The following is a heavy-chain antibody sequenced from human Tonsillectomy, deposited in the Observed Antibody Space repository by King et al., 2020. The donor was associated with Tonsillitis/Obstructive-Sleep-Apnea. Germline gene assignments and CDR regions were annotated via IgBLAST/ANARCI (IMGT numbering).Heavy chain of an antibody. Sequence: VQLVESGGGLVKPGGSLRLSCAASGFTFSDYYMSWIRQAPGKGLEWVSYIGTSGSTIYYADSVKGRFTLSRDNAKNSLYLQMNSLRAEDTAVYYCARDRKQWLVLDYWGQGTLVTVSS. J-gene: IGHJ4*02. CDR1: GFTFSDYY. CDR2: IGTSGSTI. D-gene: IGHD6-19*01. V-gene: IGHV3-11*01. CDR3: ARDRKQWLVLDY.